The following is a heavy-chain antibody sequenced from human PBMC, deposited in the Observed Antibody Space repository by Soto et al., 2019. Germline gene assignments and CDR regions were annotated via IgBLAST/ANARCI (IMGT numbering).Heavy chain of an antibody. D-gene: IGHD5-18*01. CDR2: INHSGST. CDR1: GGSFSGYY. V-gene: IGHV4-34*01. Sequence: SETLSLTCAVYGGSFSGYYWSWIRQPPGKGLEWIGEINHSGSTNYNPSLKSRVTISVDTSKNQFSLKLSSVTAADTAVYYCASGSPATAMLYYFDYWGQGTLVTVSS. J-gene: IGHJ4*02. CDR3: ASGSPATAMLYYFDY.